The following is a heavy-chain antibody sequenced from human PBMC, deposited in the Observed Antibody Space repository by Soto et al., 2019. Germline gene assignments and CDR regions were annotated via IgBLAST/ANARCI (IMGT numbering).Heavy chain of an antibody. CDR2: IYATGTT. Sequence: SETLSLTCTVSGASISGFYRSWIRKSAGKGLEWIGRIYATGTTDYNPSLKSRVMMSVDTSKKQFSLKLRSVTAADTAVYYCARGQVFGVHNWFDPWGQGTLVTVSS. J-gene: IGHJ5*02. D-gene: IGHD3-3*01. V-gene: IGHV4-4*07. CDR3: ARGQVFGVHNWFDP. CDR1: GASISGFY.